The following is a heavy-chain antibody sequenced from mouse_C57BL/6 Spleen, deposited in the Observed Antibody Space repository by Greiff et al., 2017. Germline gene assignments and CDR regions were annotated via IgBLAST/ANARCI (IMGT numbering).Heavy chain of an antibody. CDR3: AREVRWDGAMDY. D-gene: IGHD4-1*01. V-gene: IGHV1-54*01. CDR2: INPGSGGT. J-gene: IGHJ4*01. CDR1: GYAFTNYL. Sequence: QVQLQQSGAELVRPGTSVKVSCKASGYAFTNYLIEWVKQRPGQGLEWIGVINPGSGGTNYNEKFKGKATLTADKSSSTAYMQLSSLTSEDSAGYFCAREVRWDGAMDYWGQGTSVTVSS.